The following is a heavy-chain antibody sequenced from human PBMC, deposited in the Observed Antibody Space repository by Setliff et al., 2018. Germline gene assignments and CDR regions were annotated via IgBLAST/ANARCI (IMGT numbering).Heavy chain of an antibody. D-gene: IGHD3-3*01. CDR3: ARDQGIGLSGSYSFFDY. J-gene: IGHJ4*02. CDR2: IKQDGSEK. V-gene: IGHV3-7*01. CDR1: GFTFSSYW. Sequence: PGGSLRLSCAASGFTFSSYWMSWVRQAPGKGLEWVANIKQDGSEKYYVDSVKGRFTISRDNAKNSLYLQMNSLRAEDTAVYYCARDQGIGLSGSYSFFDYWGQGTLVTVSS.